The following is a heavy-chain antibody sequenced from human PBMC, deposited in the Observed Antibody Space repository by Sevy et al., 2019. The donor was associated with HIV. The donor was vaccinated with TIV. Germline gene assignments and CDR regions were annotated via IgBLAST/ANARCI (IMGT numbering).Heavy chain of an antibody. CDR1: DGSISSGYW. V-gene: IGHV4-4*02. D-gene: IGHD1-1*01. CDR2: VCHSGTT. CDR3: ARVPVQLERPYYFDY. J-gene: IGHJ4*02. Sequence: SETLSLTCAASDGSISSGYWWSWVRQPPGKGLEWIGEVCHSGTTNYNPSLKSRVTISVDKSKNQFSLKLTSVTAADTAVYYCARVPVQLERPYYFDYWGQGTLVTVSS.